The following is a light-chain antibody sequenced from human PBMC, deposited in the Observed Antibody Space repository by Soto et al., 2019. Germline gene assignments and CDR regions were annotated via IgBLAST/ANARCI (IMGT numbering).Light chain of an antibody. J-gene: IGKJ4*01. CDR1: QSVSSN. V-gene: IGKV3D-15*01. Sequence: EIVMTQSPATLSVSPGERATLSCRASQSVSSNLAWYQQKPGQAPRLLIYGASTRATGIPARFSGGGSGTEFTLTISSLQSEDFAVYYCQQYKNWPPLTFGGGTKVAIK. CDR3: QQYKNWPPLT. CDR2: GAS.